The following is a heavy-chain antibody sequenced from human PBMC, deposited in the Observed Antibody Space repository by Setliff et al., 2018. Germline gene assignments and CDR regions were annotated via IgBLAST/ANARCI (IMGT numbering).Heavy chain of an antibody. CDR2: INYSGST. J-gene: IGHJ4*02. V-gene: IGHV4-59*02. CDR1: GGAVSGDY. D-gene: IGHD3-10*01. Sequence: PSETLSLTCSVSGGAVSGDYWTWIRQPPGKGLEYIGYINYSGSTNYNPSLKSRVTISGDTSKNQVSLRLSSVTAADTATYYCARDRSYYASGSFTKWFDYWGQGALVTVSS. CDR3: ARDRSYYASGSFTKWFDY.